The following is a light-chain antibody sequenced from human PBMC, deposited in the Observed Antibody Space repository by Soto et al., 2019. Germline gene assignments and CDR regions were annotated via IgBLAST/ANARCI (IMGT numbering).Light chain of an antibody. Sequence: QSVLSQPASVSGSPGQSITISCTGTSSDVGSNNLVSWYQQHPGKAPKLMIYEVSKRPSGISNRFSGSKSGNTASLTISGLQAEDEADYYCCSYAGRSASDVFGAGTKLTVL. CDR2: EVS. V-gene: IGLV2-23*02. CDR1: SSDVGSNNL. CDR3: CSYAGRSASDV. J-gene: IGLJ1*01.